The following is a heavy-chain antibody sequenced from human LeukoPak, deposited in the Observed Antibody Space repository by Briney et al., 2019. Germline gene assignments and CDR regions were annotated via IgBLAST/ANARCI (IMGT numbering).Heavy chain of an antibody. CDR2: IYHSGST. Sequence: PSETLSLTCTVSGYSISSGFHWGWIRQPPGKGLEWIGNIYHSGSTYYNPSLKSRVTISVDTSKNQFSLKLSSVTAADTAVYYCARIKGSGPDPFPHFDYWGQGTLVTVSS. D-gene: IGHD3-10*01. CDR3: ARIKGSGPDPFPHFDY. V-gene: IGHV4-38-2*02. J-gene: IGHJ4*02. CDR1: GYSISSGFH.